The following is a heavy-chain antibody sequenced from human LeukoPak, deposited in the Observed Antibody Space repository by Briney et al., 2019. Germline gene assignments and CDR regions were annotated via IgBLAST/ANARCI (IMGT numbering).Heavy chain of an antibody. J-gene: IGHJ4*02. D-gene: IGHD4-17*01. CDR1: GYTFTSYY. V-gene: IGHV1-46*01. Sequence: GASVKVSCKASGYTFTSYYMHWARQAPGQGLEWMGIINPSGGSTSYAQKFQGRVTMTRDTSTSTVYMELSSLRSEDTAVYYCATDYGDYVFDYWGQGTLVTVSS. CDR3: ATDYGDYVFDY. CDR2: INPSGGST.